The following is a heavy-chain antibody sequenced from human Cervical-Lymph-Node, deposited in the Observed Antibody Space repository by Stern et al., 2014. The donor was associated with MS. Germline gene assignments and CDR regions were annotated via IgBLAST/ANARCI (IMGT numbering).Heavy chain of an antibody. D-gene: IGHD2-8*01. J-gene: IGHJ6*02. CDR1: GFTFSSYW. Sequence: EVQLVESGGGLVRPGGSLRLSCAASGFTFSSYWMHWVRQVPGKGLVWVSRIGSGGSDPIYADSVKGRFTISRDNSRNTVYLQMNRLRAEDTAVYFCAREYEVYSIQAYYGMDVWGQGTTVIVSS. CDR2: IGSGGSDP. V-gene: IGHV3-74*02. CDR3: AREYEVYSIQAYYGMDV.